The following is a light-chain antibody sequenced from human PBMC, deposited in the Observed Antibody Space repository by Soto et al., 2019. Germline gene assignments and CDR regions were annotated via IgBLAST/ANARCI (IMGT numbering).Light chain of an antibody. J-gene: IGKJ5*01. CDR2: AAS. CDR1: QGISSY. V-gene: IGKV1-9*01. CDR3: QQSYNFSRT. Sequence: DIQLTQSPSFLSASVGDRVTITCRASQGISSYLAWYQQKPGKAPKLLIYAASTLQSGVPSRFSATGSGTDFTLTISSLDPEDFATYYCQQSYNFSRTFGQGTRLEIK.